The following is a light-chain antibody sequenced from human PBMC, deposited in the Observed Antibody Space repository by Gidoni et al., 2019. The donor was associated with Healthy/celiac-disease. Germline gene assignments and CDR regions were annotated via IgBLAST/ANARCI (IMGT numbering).Light chain of an antibody. CDR2: DAS. CDR1: QDISNY. Sequence: DIQMTQSPSSLSASVGDRVTITCQASQDISNYLNWYQQKPGKAPKLLFYDASNLETGVPSRFSGSGSGTDFTFTISSLQPEDIATYYCQQYDNLPRTFGQGTQLEIK. V-gene: IGKV1-33*01. CDR3: QQYDNLPRT. J-gene: IGKJ5*01.